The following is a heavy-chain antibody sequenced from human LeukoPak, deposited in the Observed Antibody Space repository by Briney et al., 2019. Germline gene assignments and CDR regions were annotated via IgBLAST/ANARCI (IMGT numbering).Heavy chain of an antibody. CDR2: IYPGDSDT. Sequence: GESLKISCKGSGYSFTSYWIGWVRQMLGKGLEWMGIIYPGDSDTRYSPSFQGQVTISADKSISTAYLQWSSLKASDTAMYYCARQARQIFGANYYYYMDVWGKGTTVTVSS. CDR1: GYSFTSYW. CDR3: ARQARQIFGANYYYYMDV. D-gene: IGHD3-3*01. V-gene: IGHV5-51*01. J-gene: IGHJ6*03.